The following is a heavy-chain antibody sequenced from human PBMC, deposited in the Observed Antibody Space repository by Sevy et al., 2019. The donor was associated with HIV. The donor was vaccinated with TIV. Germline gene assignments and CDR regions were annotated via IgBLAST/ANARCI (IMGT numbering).Heavy chain of an antibody. CDR3: TRPVAGTDDALDI. V-gene: IGHV3-73*01. CDR1: GFTFSGSA. CDR2: IRSKANSYAT. Sequence: GGSLRLSCAASGFTFSGSAMHWVRQASGKGLEWVGRIRSKANSYATAYAASVKGRFTISRDDSKNTAYLQMNSLKTEDTAVYYCTRPVAGTDDALDIWGQGTMVTVSS. J-gene: IGHJ3*02. D-gene: IGHD6-19*01.